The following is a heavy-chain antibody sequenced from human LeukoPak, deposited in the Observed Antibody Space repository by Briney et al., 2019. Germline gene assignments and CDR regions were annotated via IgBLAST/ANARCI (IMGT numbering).Heavy chain of an antibody. J-gene: IGHJ4*02. Sequence: SETLSLTCIVSGGSISSTSYYWGWIRQSPGKGLEWIGSIHYRGTTYFNPSLLSRGTISVDTSKNQFSLKLNSVTAADTAVYFCAREGSGYSTNFDYWGQGTLVTVSS. D-gene: IGHD3-3*01. V-gene: IGHV4-39*07. CDR3: AREGSGYSTNFDY. CDR2: IHYRGTT. CDR1: GGSISSTSYY.